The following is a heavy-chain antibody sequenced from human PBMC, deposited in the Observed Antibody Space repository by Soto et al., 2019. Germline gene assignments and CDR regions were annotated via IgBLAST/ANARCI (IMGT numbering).Heavy chain of an antibody. Sequence: SETLSLTCTVSGGSISSSSYYWGWIRQPPGKGLEWIGSIYYSGSTYYNPSLKSRVTISVDTSKNQFSLKLSSVTAADTAVYYCARRGEGAGTDYWGQGTLVTVSS. CDR1: GGSISSSSYY. V-gene: IGHV4-39*01. D-gene: IGHD1-1*01. CDR2: IYYSGST. J-gene: IGHJ4*02. CDR3: ARRGEGAGTDY.